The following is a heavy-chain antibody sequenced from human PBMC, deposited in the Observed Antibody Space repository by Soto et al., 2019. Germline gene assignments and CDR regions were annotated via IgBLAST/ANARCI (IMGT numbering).Heavy chain of an antibody. J-gene: IGHJ4*02. V-gene: IGHV3-23*01. D-gene: IGHD3-22*01. CDR2: IRASGGSA. CDR3: AKIGFKKWLVEYYFDK. CDR1: GFTFSTYD. Sequence: EVQLLESGGDLVRPGGSLRLSCAASGFTFSTYDMDWVRQSPGKGLEWVSSIRASGGSAYYADSVKGRFTISRDNSNNKVFLQMNSVRAEDTAVYYCAKIGFKKWLVEYYFDKWGQGTLVTVSS.